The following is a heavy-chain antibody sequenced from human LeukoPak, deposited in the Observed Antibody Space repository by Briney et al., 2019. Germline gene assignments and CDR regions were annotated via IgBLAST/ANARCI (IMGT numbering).Heavy chain of an antibody. V-gene: IGHV3-21*01. Sequence: PGGSLRLSSAAPGFSFSIYSMNWVRQAPGKGLEWISSITSTGTYIYYADSVKGRFPISRDNAKNSLYLQMNSLRAEDTAVYFCARVAGGKIHLDYWGQGTQVTGSS. D-gene: IGHD6-13*01. CDR2: ITSTGTYI. J-gene: IGHJ4*02. CDR1: GFSFSIYS. CDR3: ARVAGGKIHLDY.